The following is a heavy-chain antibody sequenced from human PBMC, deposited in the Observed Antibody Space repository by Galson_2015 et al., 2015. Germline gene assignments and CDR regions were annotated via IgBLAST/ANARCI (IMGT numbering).Heavy chain of an antibody. V-gene: IGHV1-69*11. CDR3: ARVVYDGSGNIWMLCDP. Sequence: SVKVSCKAFGGSLTTFGISWVRQAPGQGLEWMGIIIPMIGRPSSAVRFQARLTLTADVSTNTAHLELTSLTSHDTAVHFCARVVYDGSGNIWMLCDPWRQGSLVTVSS. CDR2: IIPMIGRP. J-gene: IGHJ5*02. D-gene: IGHD4-23*01. CDR1: GGSLTTFG.